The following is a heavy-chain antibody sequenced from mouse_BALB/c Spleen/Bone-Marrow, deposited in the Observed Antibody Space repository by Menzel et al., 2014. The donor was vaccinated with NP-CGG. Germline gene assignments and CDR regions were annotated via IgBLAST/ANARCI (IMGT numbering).Heavy chain of an antibody. CDR1: GFNIKDTY. J-gene: IGHJ4*01. V-gene: IGHV14-3*02. CDR2: IDPANGNT. Sequence: EVQGVESGAELVKPGASVKLSCTASGFNIKDTYMYWVKQRPEQGLEWIRRIDPANGNTKYDPKFQGKATITADTSSNTAYLQLSSLTSEDTAVYYCARYRYYGSSYAMDYWGQGTSVTVSS. D-gene: IGHD1-1*01. CDR3: ARYRYYGSSYAMDY.